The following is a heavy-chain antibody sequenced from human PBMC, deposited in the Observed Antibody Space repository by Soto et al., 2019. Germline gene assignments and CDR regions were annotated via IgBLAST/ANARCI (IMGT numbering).Heavy chain of an antibody. Sequence: DVQLVQSGGGLVQPGGSLKLSCAASGFTFSGSTVHWVRQASGEGLQWVGRIRSKANDYATTYIASVKGRFTISRDDSRNTAYLQMSDLKTEDTAVYYCTWGYCTGGTCYSGYFQHWGQGALVTVFS. V-gene: IGHV3-73*02. CDR1: GFTFSGST. J-gene: IGHJ1*01. CDR2: IRSKANDYAT. D-gene: IGHD2-15*01. CDR3: TWGYCTGGTCYSGYFQH.